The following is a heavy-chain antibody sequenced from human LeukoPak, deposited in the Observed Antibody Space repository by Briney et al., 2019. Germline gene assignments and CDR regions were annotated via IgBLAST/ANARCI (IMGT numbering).Heavy chain of an antibody. D-gene: IGHD2-2*01. Sequence: ASVKVSCKASDYTLLTYGITWVRQAPGQGLEWMGWISTYSGNTHYAQKLQGRVTMTTDTSTRTAYMELRSLTSNDTGIYYCARPAKGAYYYYYMDVWGRGTTVTVSS. CDR2: ISTYSGNT. J-gene: IGHJ6*03. CDR3: ARPAKGAYYYYYMDV. V-gene: IGHV1-18*01. CDR1: DYTLLTYG.